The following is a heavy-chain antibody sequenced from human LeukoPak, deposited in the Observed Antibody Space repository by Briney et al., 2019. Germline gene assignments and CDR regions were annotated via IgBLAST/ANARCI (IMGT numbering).Heavy chain of an antibody. CDR1: GFTFSTYG. Sequence: GGSLRLSCAASGFTFSTYGMHWVRQAPGKGLEWVTFIRYDGSNKYYADSVKGRFTISRDNSKNTLNLQINSLRAEDTAVYYCAKVATYSSGWYAPGYYYYYMDVWGKGTTVTVSS. D-gene: IGHD6-19*01. V-gene: IGHV3-30*02. CDR3: AKVATYSSGWYAPGYYYYYMDV. CDR2: IRYDGSNK. J-gene: IGHJ6*03.